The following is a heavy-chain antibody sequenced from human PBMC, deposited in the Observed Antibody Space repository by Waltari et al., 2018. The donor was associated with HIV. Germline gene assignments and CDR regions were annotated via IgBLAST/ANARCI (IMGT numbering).Heavy chain of an antibody. V-gene: IGHV3-23*01. D-gene: IGHD3-10*01. CDR3: ARIYVSGAFDI. Sequence: EAQLLESGGGLVQPGGSLRVSCVGSGFTFCYYAMLWVRQAPGKGLEWVSAIAASYPNTYYSDSVRGRFTVSKDNSENSLHLEMNSLRAEDTALYYCARIYVSGAFDIWGQGTVVTVSS. J-gene: IGHJ3*02. CDR1: GFTFCYYA. CDR2: IAASYPNT.